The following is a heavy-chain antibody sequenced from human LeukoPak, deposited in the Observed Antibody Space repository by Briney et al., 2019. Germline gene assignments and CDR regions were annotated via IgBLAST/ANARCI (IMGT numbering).Heavy chain of an antibody. V-gene: IGHV3-74*01. CDR1: GFTFSTYW. D-gene: IGHD2-2*01. CDR2: IYIDGSST. Sequence: PEGSLRLSCAAPGFTFSTYWMHWVRQAPGKGLVWVSRIYIDGSSTNYADSVKGRFTISRDNAKNTLYLQMNSLRAEDTAVYYCARGASARQDYWGQGTLVTVSS. CDR3: ARGASARQDY. J-gene: IGHJ4*02.